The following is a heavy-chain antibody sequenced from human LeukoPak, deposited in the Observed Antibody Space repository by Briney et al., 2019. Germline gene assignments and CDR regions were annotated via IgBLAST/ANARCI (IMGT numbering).Heavy chain of an antibody. D-gene: IGHD7-27*01. V-gene: IGHV4-34*01. CDR3: ARCLLGTFRDRSFDP. CDR1: GGSFSGYY. CDR2: INHSGST. J-gene: IGHJ5*02. Sequence: SETLSLTCAVYGGSFSGYYWSWIRQPPGKGLEWIGEINHSGSTNYNPSLKSRVTISVDTSKNQFSLKLSSVTAADTAVYYCARCLLGTFRDRSFDPWGQGTLVTVSS.